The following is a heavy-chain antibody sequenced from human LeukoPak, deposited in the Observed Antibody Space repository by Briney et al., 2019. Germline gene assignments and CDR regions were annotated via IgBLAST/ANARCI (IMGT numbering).Heavy chain of an antibody. Sequence: SETLSLTCAVYGGSFSGYYWSWIRQPPGKGLEWIGEINHSGSTNYNPSLKSRVTISVDTSKNQFSLKLSSVAAADTAVYYCARNRWFHTSDYWGQGTLVTVSS. J-gene: IGHJ4*02. CDR3: ARNRWFHTSDY. V-gene: IGHV4-34*01. CDR2: INHSGST. CDR1: GGSFSGYY. D-gene: IGHD3-10*01.